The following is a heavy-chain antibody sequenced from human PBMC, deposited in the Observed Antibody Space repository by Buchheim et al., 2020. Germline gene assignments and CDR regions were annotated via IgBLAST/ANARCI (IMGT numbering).Heavy chain of an antibody. D-gene: IGHD3-22*01. CDR1: GGSFSGYY. Sequence: QVQLQQWGAGLLKPSETLSLTCAVYGGSFSGYYWSWIRQPPGKGLEWIGEINHSGSTNYNPSLKSRVTISVDTSKNQFSLKLSSVTAADTAVYYCARGYWNDSSGYFIYYYYYGMDVWGQGTT. V-gene: IGHV4-34*01. CDR3: ARGYWNDSSGYFIYYYYYGMDV. J-gene: IGHJ6*02. CDR2: INHSGST.